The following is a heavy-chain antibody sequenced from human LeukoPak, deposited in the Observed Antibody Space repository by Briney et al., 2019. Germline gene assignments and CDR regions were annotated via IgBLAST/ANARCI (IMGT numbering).Heavy chain of an antibody. V-gene: IGHV3-9*01. J-gene: IGHJ4*02. Sequence: GRSLRLSCAASGFTFDDYAMHWVRQAPGKGLERVSGISWNSGSIGYADSVKGRFTISRDNAKNSLYLQMNSLRAEDTALYYCAKDRDSSSWTHFDYWGQGTLVTVSS. CDR1: GFTFDDYA. CDR2: ISWNSGSI. CDR3: AKDRDSSSWTHFDY. D-gene: IGHD6-13*01.